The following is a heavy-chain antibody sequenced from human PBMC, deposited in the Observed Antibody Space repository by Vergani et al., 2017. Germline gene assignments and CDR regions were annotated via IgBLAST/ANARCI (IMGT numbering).Heavy chain of an antibody. CDR3: AKELVDWYFDL. CDR2: ISYDGSNK. V-gene: IGHV3-30-3*01. Sequence: QVQLVESGGGVVQPGRSLRLSCAASGFTFSSYAMHWVRQAPGKGLEWVAVISYDGSNKYYADSVKGRLTISRDNSKNTLYLQMNSLRAEDTAVYYCAKELVDWYFDLWGRGTLVTVSS. J-gene: IGHJ2*01. CDR1: GFTFSSYA.